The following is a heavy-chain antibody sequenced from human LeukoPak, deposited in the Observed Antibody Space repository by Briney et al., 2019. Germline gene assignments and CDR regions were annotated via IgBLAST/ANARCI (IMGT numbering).Heavy chain of an antibody. V-gene: IGHV1-69*13. CDR3: ARARIAAAGSWDYYYYYMDV. CDR2: IIPIFGTA. J-gene: IGHJ6*03. Sequence: SVKVSCKASGGTFSNYAISWVRQAPGQGLEWMGGIIPIFGTANYAQKFQGRVTITADESTSTAYMELSSLRSEDTAVYYCARARIAAAGSWDYYYYYMDVWGKGTTVTVSS. D-gene: IGHD6-13*01. CDR1: GGTFSNYA.